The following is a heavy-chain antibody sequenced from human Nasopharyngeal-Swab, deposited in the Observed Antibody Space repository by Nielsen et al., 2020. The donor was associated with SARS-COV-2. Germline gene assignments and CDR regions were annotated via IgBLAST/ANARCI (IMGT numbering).Heavy chain of an antibody. D-gene: IGHD3-22*01. V-gene: IGHV3-7*01. CDR1: GFTFSSYW. Sequence: GESLKISCAASGFTFSSYWMSWVRQAPRKGLEWVANIKQDGSEKYYVDSVKGRFTISRDNAKNSLYLQMNSLRAEDTAVYYCARDQYYYDSSGPAFDIWGQGTMVTVSS. J-gene: IGHJ3*02. CDR2: IKQDGSEK. CDR3: ARDQYYYDSSGPAFDI.